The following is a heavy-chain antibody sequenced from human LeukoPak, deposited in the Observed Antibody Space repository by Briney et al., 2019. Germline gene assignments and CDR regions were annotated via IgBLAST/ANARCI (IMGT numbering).Heavy chain of an antibody. CDR1: GFTFSSYG. Sequence: GGSLRLSCAASGFTFSSYGMHWVRQAPGKGLERVAVISYDGSNKYYADSVKGRFTISRDNSKNTLYLQMNSLRAEDTAVYYCAKIGQQPSNAFDIWGQGTMVTVSS. CDR2: ISYDGSNK. D-gene: IGHD6-13*01. J-gene: IGHJ3*02. V-gene: IGHV3-30*18. CDR3: AKIGQQPSNAFDI.